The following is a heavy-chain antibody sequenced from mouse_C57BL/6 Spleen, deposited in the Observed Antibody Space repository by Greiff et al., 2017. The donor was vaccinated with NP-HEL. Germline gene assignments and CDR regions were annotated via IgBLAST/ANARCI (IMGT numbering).Heavy chain of an antibody. J-gene: IGHJ2*01. D-gene: IGHD2-4*01. CDR2: ISDGGSYT. CDR1: GFTFSSYA. V-gene: IGHV5-4*01. CDR3: ARDEGDDYYFDY. Sequence: EVQGVESGGGLVKPGGSLKLSCAASGFTFSSYAMSWVRQTPEKRLEWVATISDGGSYTYYPDNVKGRFTISRDNAKNNLYLQMSHLKSEDTAMYYCARDEGDDYYFDYWGQGTTLTVSS.